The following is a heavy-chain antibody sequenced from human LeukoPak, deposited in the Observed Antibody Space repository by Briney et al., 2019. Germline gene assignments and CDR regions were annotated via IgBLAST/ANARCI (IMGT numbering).Heavy chain of an antibody. Sequence: GMSLRLSCAASGFTFSSYGMHWVRQAPGKGLEWVAVISYDGSNKYYADSVKGRFTISRDNSKNTLYLQMNSLRAEDTAVYYCAKEHGDYPLDYWGQGTLVTVSS. J-gene: IGHJ4*02. D-gene: IGHD4-17*01. V-gene: IGHV3-30*18. CDR2: ISYDGSNK. CDR1: GFTFSSYG. CDR3: AKEHGDYPLDY.